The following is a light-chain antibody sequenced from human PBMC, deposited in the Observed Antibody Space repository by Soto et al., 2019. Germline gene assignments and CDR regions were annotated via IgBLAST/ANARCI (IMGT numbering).Light chain of an antibody. CDR2: DAS. CDR1: RSISDW. J-gene: IGKJ1*01. Sequence: DIQMTQFPSTLTPSVGDRVTITCRASRSISDWLAWYQQKPGKAHKLLIFDASTLKSGVSSRFSGSGSGTEFTLTITGLQPEDVATCYCLQYSSHSWTFGQGTKVDIK. V-gene: IGKV1-5*01. CDR3: LQYSSHSWT.